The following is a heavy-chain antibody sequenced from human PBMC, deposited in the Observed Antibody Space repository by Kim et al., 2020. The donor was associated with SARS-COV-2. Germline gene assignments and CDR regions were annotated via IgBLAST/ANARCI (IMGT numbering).Heavy chain of an antibody. D-gene: IGHD6-13*01. CDR3: ATNLAAAGVV. CDR2: DKA. V-gene: IGHV3-66*01. Sequence: DKAYYVESVKGRLTNSRDKSKNTLYLQMSSLRVEDTAVYYCATNLAAAGVVWGQGTLVTVSS. J-gene: IGHJ4*02.